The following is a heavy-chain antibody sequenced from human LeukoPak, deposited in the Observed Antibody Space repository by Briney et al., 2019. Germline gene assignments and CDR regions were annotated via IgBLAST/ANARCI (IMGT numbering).Heavy chain of an antibody. V-gene: IGHV3-64*01. Sequence: GGSLRLSCAASGFTFSSYAMHWVRQAPGKGLEYVSAISNNGGTTYYANSVRGRFTISRDNSKNTLHLQMGSLRAEDKAVYYCARVNGSGSYYDYWGQGTLVTVSS. J-gene: IGHJ4*02. CDR2: ISNNGGTT. CDR1: GFTFSSYA. D-gene: IGHD3-10*01. CDR3: ARVNGSGSYYDY.